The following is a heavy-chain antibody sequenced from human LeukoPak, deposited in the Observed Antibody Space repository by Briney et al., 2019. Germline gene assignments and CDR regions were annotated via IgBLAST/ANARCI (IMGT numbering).Heavy chain of an antibody. CDR3: AKDEYDWGALFDY. D-gene: IGHD3-16*01. CDR1: GFTFSNHA. V-gene: IGHV3-23*01. Sequence: GGSLRLSCAASGFTFSNHAMSWVRQAPGRGLEWVSAISGSGVSTSYADSVKGRFTISRDNSKHMLYLQMDSLRAEDTAIYYCAKDEYDWGALFDYWGQGTLVTVSS. CDR2: ISGSGVST. J-gene: IGHJ4*02.